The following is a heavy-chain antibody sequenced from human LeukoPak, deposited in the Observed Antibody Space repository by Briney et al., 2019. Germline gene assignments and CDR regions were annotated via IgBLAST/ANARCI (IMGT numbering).Heavy chain of an antibody. Sequence: PGGSLRLSCAASGFTFSSYAMSWVRQAPGEGLEWVANVQHIGGETYYVDSVKGRFTISRDNAKNSVYLQMNSLGADDTAVYYCATYSILNAREFRYWGQGTLVTVTS. J-gene: IGHJ1*01. V-gene: IGHV3-7*01. CDR3: ATYSILNAREFRY. CDR2: VQHIGGET. CDR1: GFTFSSYA. D-gene: IGHD4-11*01.